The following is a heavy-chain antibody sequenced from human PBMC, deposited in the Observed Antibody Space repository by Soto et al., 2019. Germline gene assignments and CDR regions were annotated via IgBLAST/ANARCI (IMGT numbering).Heavy chain of an antibody. D-gene: IGHD3-10*01. V-gene: IGHV4-34*01. CDR3: ARGLILSCGEVSRRGGYYYYMDV. Sequence: QVQLQQWGAGLLKPSETLSLTCAVYGGSFSGYQWTWIRQTPGKGLEWIGEIKDSGNINYNPSLKSRFTILVERAKKQISPRLSSVTAADTAVYYCARGLILSCGEVSRRGGYYYYMDVWGKGTSVPVSS. J-gene: IGHJ6*03. CDR1: GGSFSGYQ. CDR2: IKDSGNI.